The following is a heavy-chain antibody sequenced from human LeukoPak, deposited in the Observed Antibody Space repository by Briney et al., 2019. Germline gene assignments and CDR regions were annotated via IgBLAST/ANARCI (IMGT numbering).Heavy chain of an antibody. V-gene: IGHV4-59*01. D-gene: IGHD3-22*01. J-gene: IGHJ4*02. CDR1: GGSINNYY. Sequence: PSETLSLTCTLSGGSINNYYWSWIRQPPGKGLEWIGYIYYNGNTNYNPSLKSRVTISVDTSKNQFSLKLSSVTAADTAVYYCASYSYYYDSSGYFDYWGQGTLVTVSS. CDR2: IYYNGNT. CDR3: ASYSYYYDSSGYFDY.